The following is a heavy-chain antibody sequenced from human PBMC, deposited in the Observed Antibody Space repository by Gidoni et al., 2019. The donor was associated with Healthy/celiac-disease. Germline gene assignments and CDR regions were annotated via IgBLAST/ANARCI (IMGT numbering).Heavy chain of an antibody. D-gene: IGHD5-12*01. V-gene: IGHV4-34*01. CDR1: GGSFSGYY. J-gene: IGHJ4*02. CDR2: INHSGST. CDR3: ARGTTDSAGRVDIVATITFDY. Sequence: QVQLQQWGAGLLKPSETLSLTCAVSGGSFSGYYWSWIRPPPGTGLEWIGEINHSGSTNYNPSLKSRVTISVDTSKNQFSLKLSSVTAADTAVYYCARGTTDSAGRVDIVATITFDYWGQGTLVTVSS.